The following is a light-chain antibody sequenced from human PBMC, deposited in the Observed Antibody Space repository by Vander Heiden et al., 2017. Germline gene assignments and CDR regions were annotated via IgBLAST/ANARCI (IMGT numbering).Light chain of an antibody. V-gene: IGLV2-23*01. CDR2: EGS. J-gene: IGLJ1*01. Sequence: LTPPASVSGSPGQSITLSCTVTSSDVGSYNLVSWYQQHPGKAPKLMIYEGSKRPSGVSNRFSGSKSGNTASLTISGLQAEDEADYYCCSYAGSSTYVFGTGTKVTVL. CDR1: SSDVGSYNL. CDR3: CSYAGSSTYV.